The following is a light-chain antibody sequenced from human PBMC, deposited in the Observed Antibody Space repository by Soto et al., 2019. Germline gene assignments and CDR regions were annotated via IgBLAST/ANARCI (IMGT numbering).Light chain of an antibody. CDR1: DLISSS. Sequence: DIVLTQSPATLSLSAGERATLSCRASDLISSSLAWYQQKPGQAPRLLIYDASDSSTGIPARFSGRGSGTDFTLTISSLEPEDSAVYYCQQRSNWPPAFGHGTKVEI. J-gene: IGKJ1*01. CDR3: QQRSNWPPA. CDR2: DAS. V-gene: IGKV3-11*01.